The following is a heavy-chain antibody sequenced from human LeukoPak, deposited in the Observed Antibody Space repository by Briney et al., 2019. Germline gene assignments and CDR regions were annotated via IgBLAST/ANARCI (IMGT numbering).Heavy chain of an antibody. CDR1: GFTFSNFN. Sequence: PGGSLRLSCAASGFTFSNFNMNWVRQAPGKGLEWVSTTSIASTRILYADSVKGRFTISRDNAKNSLYLQMNSLRAEDTAVYYCAREQTSPVVTPRGGYYGMDVWGQGTTVTVSS. CDR3: AREQTSPVVTPRGGYYGMDV. V-gene: IGHV3-21*01. J-gene: IGHJ6*02. D-gene: IGHD4-23*01. CDR2: TSIASTRI.